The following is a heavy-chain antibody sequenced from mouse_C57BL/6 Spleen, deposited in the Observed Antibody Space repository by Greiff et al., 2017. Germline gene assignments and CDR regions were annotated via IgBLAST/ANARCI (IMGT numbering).Heavy chain of an antibody. J-gene: IGHJ3*01. V-gene: IGHV5-9-1*02. CDR2: ISSGGDYI. D-gene: IGHD1-1*01. CDR1: GFTFSSYA. Sequence: EVQLVESGEGLVKPGGSLKLSCAASGFTFSSYAMSWVRQTPEKRLEWVAYISSGGDYIYYADTVKGRFTISRDNARNTLYLQMSSLKSEDTAMYYCTRDYDGSSWFAYWGQGTLVTVSA. CDR3: TRDYDGSSWFAY.